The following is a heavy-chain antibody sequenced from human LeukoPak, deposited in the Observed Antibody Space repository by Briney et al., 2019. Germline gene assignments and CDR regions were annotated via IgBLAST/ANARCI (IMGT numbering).Heavy chain of an antibody. D-gene: IGHD2-15*01. CDR1: GGSISSTTYY. J-gene: IGHJ4*02. V-gene: IGHV4-39*07. CDR3: ARGAVVVAEYFDY. CDR2: IYYSGST. Sequence: SETLSLTCTVSGGSISSTTYYWDWIRQPPGKGLEWIGTIYYSGSTYYNPSLKSRVTISVDTSKNEFSLNLSSVTAADTAVYYCARGAVVVAEYFDYWGQGTLVTVSS.